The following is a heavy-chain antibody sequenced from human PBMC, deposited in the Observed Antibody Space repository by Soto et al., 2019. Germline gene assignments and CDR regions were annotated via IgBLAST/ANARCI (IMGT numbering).Heavy chain of an antibody. D-gene: IGHD3-9*01. V-gene: IGHV4-39*01. CDR1: NCSISSSSYY. CDR2: VYYSGST. CDR3: ARALLTGYYSYFDY. Sequence: SETLSLTCTVSNCSISSSSYYWGWIRQPPGKGLEWIGTVYYSGSTYYNPSLKSRVTISVDTSKNQFSLKLSSVTAADTAVYYCARALLTGYYSYFDYWGQGTLVTVSS. J-gene: IGHJ4*02.